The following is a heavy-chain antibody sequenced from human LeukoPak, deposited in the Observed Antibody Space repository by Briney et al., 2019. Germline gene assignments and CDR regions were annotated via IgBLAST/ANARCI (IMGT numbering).Heavy chain of an antibody. CDR2: IIPIFGTA. CDR1: GGTFSSYA. J-gene: IGHJ4*02. D-gene: IGHD1-26*01. V-gene: IGHV1-69*06. Sequence: GASVKVSCKASGGTFSSYAISWVRQAPGQGLEWMGGIIPIFGTANYAQKFQGRVTITADKSTSTAYMELSSLRSEDTAVYYCARDRSGSYPLDYWGQGTLVTVSS. CDR3: ARDRSGSYPLDY.